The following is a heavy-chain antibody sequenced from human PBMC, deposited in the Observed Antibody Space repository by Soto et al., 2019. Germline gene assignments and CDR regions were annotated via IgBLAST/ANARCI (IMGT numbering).Heavy chain of an antibody. CDR1: GYTFTSYG. V-gene: IGHV1-18*01. D-gene: IGHD2-2*01. CDR3: ARSSWAVPRAYYYYYMDV. CDR2: ISAYNGNT. Sequence: QVQLVQSGAEVKKPGASVKVSCKASGYTFTSYGISWVRQAPGQGLEWMGWISAYNGNTNYAQKLQGRVTMTTDTSTSTAYMELRSLRSDDTAVYYCARSSWAVPRAYYYYYMDVWGKGTTVTVSS. J-gene: IGHJ6*03.